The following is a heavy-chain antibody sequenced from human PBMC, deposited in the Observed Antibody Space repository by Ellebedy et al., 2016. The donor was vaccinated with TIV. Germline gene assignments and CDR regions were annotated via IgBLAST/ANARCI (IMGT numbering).Heavy chain of an antibody. CDR3: ARAPMDY. J-gene: IGHJ4*02. CDR2: LSDDGSHK. Sequence: GESLKISCAASGFIFSNYGMHWVRQAPGKGLEWVAVLSDDGSHKYYAGSVKGRFSISRDNSKKTLYLQMNSLRVEDSAIYYCARAPMDYWGQGTLVTVSS. V-gene: IGHV3-30*03. CDR1: GFIFSNYG.